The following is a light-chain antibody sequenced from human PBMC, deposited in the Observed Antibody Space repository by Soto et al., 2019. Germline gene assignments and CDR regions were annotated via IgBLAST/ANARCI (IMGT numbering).Light chain of an antibody. J-gene: IGKJ4*01. CDR3: LQDYNYPLT. Sequence: AIQMTHSPSSLSASVAHRLTITVRATQGIRNDLGWYQQKPGKAAKLLIYAASSLQSGVPSRFSGSGSGTDFTLTISSLQPEDFATYYCLQDYNYPLTFGGGTKVDIK. CDR2: AAS. V-gene: IGKV1-6*01. CDR1: QGIRND.